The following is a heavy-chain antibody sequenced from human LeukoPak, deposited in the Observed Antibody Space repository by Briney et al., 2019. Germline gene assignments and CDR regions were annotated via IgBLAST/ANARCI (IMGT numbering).Heavy chain of an antibody. J-gene: IGHJ4*02. CDR2: INAGNDNT. D-gene: IGHD1-1*01. V-gene: IGHV1-3*01. CDR3: ARGGSGNLPYYFDY. Sequence: GASVKVSCKTSGYTFTHYAIHWVRQAPGQRLEWMGWINAGNDNTKYSQKFQGRVTITRDTSASTAYMELSSLRSEDTAVFYCARGGSGNLPYYFDYWGQGALVTVSS. CDR1: GYTFTHYA.